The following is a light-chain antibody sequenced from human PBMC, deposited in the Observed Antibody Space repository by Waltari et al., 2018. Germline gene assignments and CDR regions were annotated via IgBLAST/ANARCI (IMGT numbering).Light chain of an antibody. J-gene: IGKJ1*01. Sequence: EIVLTQSPGTLSLSLGERATLPCRASQSVSRALTWYQQKSGQAPRLLIYGAFTRATGIPDRFSGSGSGTDFSLTISRLEPDDFAVYYCQHYLRLPVTFGQGTTVEI. CDR2: GAF. V-gene: IGKV3-20*01. CDR1: QSVSRA. CDR3: QHYLRLPVT.